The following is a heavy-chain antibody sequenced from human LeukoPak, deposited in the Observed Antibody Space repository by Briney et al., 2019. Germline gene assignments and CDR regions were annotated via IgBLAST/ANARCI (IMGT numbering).Heavy chain of an antibody. CDR2: INPNSGGT. D-gene: IGHD3-9*01. J-gene: IGHJ4*02. CDR3: ARGVLYDILTGYLDY. V-gene: IGHV1-2*02. CDR1: GYTFTGYY. Sequence: ASVKVSCKASGYTFTGYYMHWLRQAPGQGLEWMGWINPNSGGTNYAQKFQGRVTMTRDTSISTAYMELSRLRSDDTAVYYCARGVLYDILTGYLDYWGQGTLVTVSS.